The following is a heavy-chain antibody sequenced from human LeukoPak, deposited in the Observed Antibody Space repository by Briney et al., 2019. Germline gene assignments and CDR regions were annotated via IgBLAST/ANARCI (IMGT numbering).Heavy chain of an antibody. CDR1: GGSFSGYY. Sequence: SETLSLTCAVYGGSFSGYYWSWIRQPPGKGLEWIGEINHSGSTNYNPSLKSRVTISVDTSKNQFSLKLSSVTAADTAVYYCARGRWFDPWGQGILVAVSS. V-gene: IGHV4-34*01. CDR2: INHSGST. CDR3: ARGRWFDP. J-gene: IGHJ5*02.